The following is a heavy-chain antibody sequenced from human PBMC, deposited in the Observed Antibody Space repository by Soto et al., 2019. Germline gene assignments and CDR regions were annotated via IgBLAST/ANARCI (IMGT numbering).Heavy chain of an antibody. CDR2: IWYDGSNK. CDR1: GFTFSSYG. J-gene: IGHJ4*02. V-gene: IGHV3-33*01. CDR3: PREKGAAAPFDY. D-gene: IGHD6-13*01. Sequence: QVQLVESGGGVVQPGRSLRLSCAASGFTFSSYGMHWVRQAPGKGLEWVAVIWYDGSNKYYADSVKGRFTISRDNSKNTLYLQMNSLRAEDTAVYYCPREKGAAAPFDYWGQGTLVTVAS.